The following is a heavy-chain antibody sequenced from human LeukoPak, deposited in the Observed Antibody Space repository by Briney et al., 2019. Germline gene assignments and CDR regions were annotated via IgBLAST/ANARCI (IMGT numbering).Heavy chain of an antibody. CDR2: IYPRDGST. Sequence: ASVKVSCKASGYSFTSNYIHWVRQAPGQGLEWMGMIYPRDGSTSYARRFQDRVTVTRDTSTSTVHMELSGLRSEDTAVYYCARDQEGFDYWGQGTQVTVSS. CDR1: GYSFTSNY. CDR3: ARDQEGFDY. V-gene: IGHV1-46*01. J-gene: IGHJ4*02.